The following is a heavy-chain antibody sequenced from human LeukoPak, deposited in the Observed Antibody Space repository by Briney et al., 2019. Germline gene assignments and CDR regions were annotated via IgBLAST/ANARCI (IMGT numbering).Heavy chain of an antibody. CDR3: ARAYYDFWSGYSVLKY. J-gene: IGHJ4*02. D-gene: IGHD3-3*01. CDR2: INWNGGST. CDR1: GFTFSSYG. Sequence: GGSLRLSCAASGFTFSSYGMHWVRQAPGKGLEWVSGINWNGGSTGYADSVKGRFTISRDNAKNSLYLQMNSLRAEDTALYYCARAYYDFWSGYSVLKYWGQGTLVTVSS. V-gene: IGHV3-20*04.